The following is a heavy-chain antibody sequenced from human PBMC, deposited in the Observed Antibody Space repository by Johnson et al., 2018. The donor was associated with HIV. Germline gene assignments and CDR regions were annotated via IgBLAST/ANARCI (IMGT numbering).Heavy chain of an antibody. J-gene: IGHJ3*02. CDR3: ARGGSDAFDI. CDR2: IYSGGST. Sequence: VQLVESGGDLVQPGGSLRLSCAASGFTFRNYAMSWVRQAPGKGLEWVSVIYSGGSTYYADSVKGRFTISRDNSKNSLSLQINSLRADDTAVYYCARGGSDAFDIWGQGTMVTVSS. D-gene: IGHD3-16*01. V-gene: IGHV3-66*01. CDR1: GFTFRNYA.